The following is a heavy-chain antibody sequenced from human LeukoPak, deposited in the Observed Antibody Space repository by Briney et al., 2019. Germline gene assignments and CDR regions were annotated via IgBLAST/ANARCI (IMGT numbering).Heavy chain of an antibody. V-gene: IGHV4-4*07. J-gene: IGHJ5*02. CDR3: AREKEVAVAGTKWFDP. CDR1: GGSISSYY. Sequence: SETLSLTCTVSGGSISSYYWSWIRQPAGKGLEWIGRIYTSGSTNYNPSLKSRVTMSVDTSKNQFSLKLSSVTAADTAVYYCAREKEVAVAGTKWFDPWGQGTLVTVSS. D-gene: IGHD6-19*01. CDR2: IYTSGST.